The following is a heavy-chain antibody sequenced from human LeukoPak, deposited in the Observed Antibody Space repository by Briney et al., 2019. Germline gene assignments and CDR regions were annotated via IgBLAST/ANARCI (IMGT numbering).Heavy chain of an antibody. CDR1: GFTFSSYE. CDR2: IWYDGSNK. Sequence: GGSLRLSCEASGFTFSSYEMNWVRQAPGKGLEWVAVIWYDGSNKYYADSVKGRFTISRDNSKNTLYLQMNSLRAEDTAVYYCARGPYSSSWLDYWGQGTLVTVSS. D-gene: IGHD6-13*01. CDR3: ARGPYSSSWLDY. J-gene: IGHJ4*02. V-gene: IGHV3-33*08.